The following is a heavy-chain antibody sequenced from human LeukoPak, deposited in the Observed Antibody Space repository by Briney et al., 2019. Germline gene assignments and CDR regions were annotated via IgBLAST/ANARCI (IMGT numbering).Heavy chain of an antibody. J-gene: IGHJ4*02. Sequence: GGSLRLSCAASGFSFSNYDMHWVRKPQGKGLEWLAVIWYDGSNKYYADSVKGRFTISRDNSKNTLYLQMNSLRVEDTAVYYCARGDPTVTTKQNFDYWGQGTLVTVSS. CDR3: ARGDPTVTTKQNFDY. CDR1: GFSFSNYD. CDR2: IWYDGSNK. V-gene: IGHV3-33*01. D-gene: IGHD4-17*01.